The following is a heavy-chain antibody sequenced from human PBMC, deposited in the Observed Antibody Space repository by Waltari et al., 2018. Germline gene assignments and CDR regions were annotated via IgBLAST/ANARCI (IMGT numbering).Heavy chain of an antibody. Sequence: QLQLQESGPGLVKPSETLSLTCTVSGGSISSSSYYWGWIRQPPGKGLEWIGSIYYSGSTYYNPSLKSRVTISVDTSKNQFSLKLSSVTAADTAVYYCAGGPPITMIVVVPFYYFDYWGQGTLVTVSS. J-gene: IGHJ4*02. D-gene: IGHD3-22*01. CDR2: IYYSGST. CDR1: GGSISSSSYY. V-gene: IGHV4-39*01. CDR3: AGGPPITMIVVVPFYYFDY.